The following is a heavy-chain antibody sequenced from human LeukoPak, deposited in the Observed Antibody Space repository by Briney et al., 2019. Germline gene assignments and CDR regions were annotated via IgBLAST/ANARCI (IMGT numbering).Heavy chain of an antibody. D-gene: IGHD1-7*01. CDR2: IYYSGST. J-gene: IGHJ4*02. V-gene: IGHV4-39*01. Sequence: SETLSLTCTVSGGSISSSSYYWGWIRQPPGKGLEWIGSIYYSGSTYYNPSLKSRVTISVDTSKNQFSLKLSSVTAADTAVYYCARVGVLELRLDYWGQGTLVTISS. CDR1: GGSISSSSYY. CDR3: ARVGVLELRLDY.